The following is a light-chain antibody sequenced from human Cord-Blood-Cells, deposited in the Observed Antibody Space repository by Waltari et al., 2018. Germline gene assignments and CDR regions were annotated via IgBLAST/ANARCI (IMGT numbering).Light chain of an antibody. Sequence: QSALTQPASVSGSPGQSITIPCTGTRSDVGCYNYVPWYQQHPGKAPKLMIYEVSNRPSGVSNRFSGSKSGNTASLTISGLQAEDEADYYCSSYTSSSTRVFGGGTKLTVL. V-gene: IGLV2-14*01. CDR2: EVS. J-gene: IGLJ3*02. CDR3: SSYTSSSTRV. CDR1: RSDVGCYNY.